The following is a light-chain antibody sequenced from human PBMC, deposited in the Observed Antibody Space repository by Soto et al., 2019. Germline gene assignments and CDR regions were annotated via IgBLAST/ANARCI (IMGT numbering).Light chain of an antibody. CDR3: QQCVTAPLT. CDR2: DGS. Sequence: EMVLTQSPGTLSLSPGERATLSYRASQSVSKNYLAWYQHKPGQAPRLLIDDGSNRATGIPDRFSGSGSGIDFTLTISSLEPEDSAVYYCQQCVTAPLTFGQGTKVEIK. J-gene: IGKJ1*01. CDR1: QSVSKNY. V-gene: IGKV3-20*01.